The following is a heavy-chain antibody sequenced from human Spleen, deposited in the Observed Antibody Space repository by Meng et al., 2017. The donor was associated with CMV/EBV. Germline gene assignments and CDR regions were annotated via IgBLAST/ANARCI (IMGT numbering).Heavy chain of an antibody. V-gene: IGHV4-59*01. CDR3: ARDHLYCSSTSCYRGIFDY. CDR1: GGSISTYY. D-gene: IGHD2-2*02. J-gene: IGHJ4*02. Sequence: SETLFLTCIVSGGSISTYYWSWIRQPPGKGLEWIGYIYYSGSTNYNPSLKSRVTISVDTSKNQFSLKLSSVTAADTAVYYCARDHLYCSSTSCYRGIFDYWGQGTLVTVSS. CDR2: IYYSGST.